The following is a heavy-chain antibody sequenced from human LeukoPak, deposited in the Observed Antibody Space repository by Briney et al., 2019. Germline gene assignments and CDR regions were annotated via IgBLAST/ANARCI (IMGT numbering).Heavy chain of an antibody. CDR2: ISYSGST. J-gene: IGHJ4*02. D-gene: IGHD5-18*01. CDR1: GGSISSNNYY. V-gene: IGHV4-39*01. Sequence: SETLSLTCTVSGGSISSNNYYWGWIRQPPGKGLEWIGSISYSGSTYYNPSLKSRVTISVDTSKNQFSLKLSSVTAADTAVYYYATPDGYSYAYAYWGQGTLVTVSS. CDR3: ATPDGYSYAYAY.